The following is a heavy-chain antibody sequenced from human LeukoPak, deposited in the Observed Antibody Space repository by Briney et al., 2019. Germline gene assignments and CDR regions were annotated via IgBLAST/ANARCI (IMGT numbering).Heavy chain of an antibody. Sequence: GASVKVSCKASGGTFSSYGISWVRQAPGQGLEWMGGISPIFGTANYAQKFQGRVTITADESTSTAYMELGSLRSEDTAVYYCARGTLGSGPILWFGELLFREQNWFDPWGQGTLVTVSS. J-gene: IGHJ5*02. CDR2: ISPIFGTA. CDR3: ARGTLGSGPILWFGELLFREQNWFDP. CDR1: GGTFSSYG. D-gene: IGHD3-10*01. V-gene: IGHV1-69*13.